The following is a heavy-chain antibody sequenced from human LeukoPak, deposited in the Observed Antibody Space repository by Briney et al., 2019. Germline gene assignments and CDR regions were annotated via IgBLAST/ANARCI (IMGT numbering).Heavy chain of an antibody. D-gene: IGHD2-15*01. CDR1: GFTFSSYA. Sequence: GGSLRLSCAASGFTFSSYAIHWVRQAPGKGLEWVALISYDGSNKYYADSVKGRFTISRDNSKNTLYLQMNSLRAEDTAVYYCASEVFHSQIDYWGQGTLVTVSS. J-gene: IGHJ4*02. CDR2: ISYDGSNK. V-gene: IGHV3-30-3*01. CDR3: ASEVFHSQIDY.